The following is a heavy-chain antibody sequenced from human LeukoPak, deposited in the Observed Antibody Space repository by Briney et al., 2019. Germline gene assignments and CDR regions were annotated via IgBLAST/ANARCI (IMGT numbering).Heavy chain of an antibody. CDR2: IYHSGST. CDR3: ARQGRSSSSEPFDI. Sequence: SETLSLTCAVSGYSISSGYYWGWIRQPPGKGLEWIGSIYHSGSTYCNPSLKSRVTISVDTSKNQFSLKLSSVTAADTAVYYCARQGRSSSSEPFDIWGQGTMVTVSS. V-gene: IGHV4-38-2*01. CDR1: GYSISSGYY. D-gene: IGHD6-13*01. J-gene: IGHJ3*02.